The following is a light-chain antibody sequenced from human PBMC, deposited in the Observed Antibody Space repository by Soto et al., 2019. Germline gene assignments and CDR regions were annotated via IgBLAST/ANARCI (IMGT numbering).Light chain of an antibody. V-gene: IGLV2-14*03. CDR3: SSYTTSSTLYV. CDR1: SSDVGAYNY. CDR2: DVT. Sequence: QSALTQPASVSRSPGQSITISCTGTSSDVGAYNYVSWYQQYPGKAPKYIIYDVTNRPSGVSYRFSGSKSGNTASLTISGLQAEDEADYYCSSYTTSSTLYVFGTGTKVTVL. J-gene: IGLJ1*01.